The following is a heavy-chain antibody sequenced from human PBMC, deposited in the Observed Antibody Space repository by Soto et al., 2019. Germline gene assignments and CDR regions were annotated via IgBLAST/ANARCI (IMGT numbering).Heavy chain of an antibody. CDR3: ARDRGYSYGYYYYGMDV. CDR2: IYYRVST. J-gene: IGHJ6*02. V-gene: IGHV4-31*03. CDR1: GGSISSGGYY. Sequence: QVQLQESGPGLVKPSQTLSLTCTVSGGSISSGGYYWSWIRQHPGKGLEWIGYIYYRVSTYDNPSLKSRVTISVDTSKNQFSLKLSSVTAADTAVYYCARDRGYSYGYYYYGMDVWGQGTTVTVSS. D-gene: IGHD5-18*01.